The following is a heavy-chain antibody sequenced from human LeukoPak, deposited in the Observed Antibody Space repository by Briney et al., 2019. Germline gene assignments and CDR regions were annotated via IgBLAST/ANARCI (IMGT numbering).Heavy chain of an antibody. Sequence: PSETLSLTCAVSGGSFSRYFWSWVRQRPGKGLEWIGEIDHTDRTNYNPSLKSRVTMSLDASKNQFSLRLRSVTAADTAVYYCARTPRGYSYGHYFDYWGQGTLVTVSS. V-gene: IGHV4-34*01. J-gene: IGHJ4*02. CDR1: GGSFSRYF. CDR2: IDHTDRT. CDR3: ARTPRGYSYGHYFDY. D-gene: IGHD5-18*01.